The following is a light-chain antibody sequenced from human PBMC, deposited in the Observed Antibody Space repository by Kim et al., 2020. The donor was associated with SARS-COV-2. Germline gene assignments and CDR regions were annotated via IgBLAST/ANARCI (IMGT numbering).Light chain of an antibody. CDR1: SGNVGGDNV. CDR3: SSYTSSSTSV. V-gene: IGLV2-14*03. J-gene: IGLJ1*01. CDR2: EVN. Sequence: GQWITISGTGTSGNVGGDNVGSWYQQHPSKPAHVMIYEVNKRPSGVSYRFAASKCGNTASLTSSGLQDEDEAYYYCSSYTSSSTSVFGTGTQVTVL.